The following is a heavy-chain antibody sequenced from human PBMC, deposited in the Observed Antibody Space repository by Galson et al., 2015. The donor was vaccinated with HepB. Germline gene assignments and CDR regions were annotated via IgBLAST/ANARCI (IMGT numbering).Heavy chain of an antibody. J-gene: IGHJ6*03. V-gene: IGHV3-23*01. CDR1: GFTFSSYA. CDR2: ISGSGGST. CDR3: AKFISSWAGDYYYYMDV. D-gene: IGHD6-13*01. Sequence: SLRLSCAASGFTFSSYAMSWVRQAPGKGLEWVSAISGSGGSTFYADSVKGRFTISRDNSKNMLFLQMNSLRAEDTAVYDCAKFISSWAGDYYYYMDVWGKGTTVTVSS.